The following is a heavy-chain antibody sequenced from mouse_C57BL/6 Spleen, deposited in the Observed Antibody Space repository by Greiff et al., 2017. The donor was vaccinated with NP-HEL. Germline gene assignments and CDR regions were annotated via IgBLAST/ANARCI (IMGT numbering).Heavy chain of an antibody. CDR1: GYSFTGYY. CDR3: ARRNFDY. Sequence: EVQLQESGLELVKPGASVKISCKASGYSFTGYYMNWVKQSPEKSLEWIGEINPSTGGTTYNQKFKAKATLTVDKSSSTAYMQLKSLTSEDSAVYYCARRNFDYWGQGTTLTVSS. V-gene: IGHV1-42*01. CDR2: INPSTGGT. J-gene: IGHJ2*01.